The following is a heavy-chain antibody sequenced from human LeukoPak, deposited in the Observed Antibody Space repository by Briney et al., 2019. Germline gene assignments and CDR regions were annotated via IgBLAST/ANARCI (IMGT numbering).Heavy chain of an antibody. CDR3: APGDYYFDY. D-gene: IGHD1-26*01. Sequence: ASVKVSCKASGYTFTSYDINWVRQAPGQGLEWMGWINPNSGGTNYAQKFQGRVTMTRDTSISTAYMELSRLRSDDTAVYYCAPGDYYFDYWGQGTLVTVSS. J-gene: IGHJ4*02. V-gene: IGHV1-2*02. CDR2: INPNSGGT. CDR1: GYTFTSYD.